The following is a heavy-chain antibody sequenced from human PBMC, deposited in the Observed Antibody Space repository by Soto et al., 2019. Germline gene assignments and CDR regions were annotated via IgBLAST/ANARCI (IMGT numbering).Heavy chain of an antibody. CDR2: IYYSGST. J-gene: IGHJ4*02. V-gene: IGHV4-59*08. CDR3: AGGIKYYFDY. Sequence: SETLSLTCTVSGGSISSYYWSWIRQPPGKGLEWIGYIYYSGSTNYNPSLKSRVTISVDTSKNQFSLKLSSVTAADTAVYYCAGGIKYYFDYWGQGTLVTVSS. CDR1: GGSISSYY. D-gene: IGHD2-21*01.